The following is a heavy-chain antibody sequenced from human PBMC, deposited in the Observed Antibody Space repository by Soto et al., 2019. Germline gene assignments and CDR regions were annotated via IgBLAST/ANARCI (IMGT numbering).Heavy chain of an antibody. CDR2: INPSSGGT. Sequence: QVQLVQSGAEVRKPGASVKVSCKASGYTFTGQYLHWARQAPGEGLQWMGWINPSSGGTRYSQYFQGRVTMTRDTSISIAYMEMSSLTSDDTAIYYCARDLSTSSFGGRFDLWGQGTMVTVSS. V-gene: IGHV1-2*02. CDR3: ARDLSTSSFGGRFDL. CDR1: GYTFTGQY. D-gene: IGHD3-16*01. J-gene: IGHJ3*01.